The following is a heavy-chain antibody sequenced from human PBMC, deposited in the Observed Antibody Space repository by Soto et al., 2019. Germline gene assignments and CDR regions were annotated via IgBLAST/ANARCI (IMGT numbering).Heavy chain of an antibody. Sequence: EVQLVESGGGLVQPGGSLRLSCAASGFTFSSYSMNWVRQAPGKGLEWVSYISSSSSTIYYADSVKGRFTISRDNAKNSLYLQMNSLRDEDTAVYYCARVAEQWLVVGWFDPWGQGTRVTVSS. CDR2: ISSSSSTI. D-gene: IGHD6-19*01. J-gene: IGHJ5*02. CDR3: ARVAEQWLVVGWFDP. CDR1: GFTFSSYS. V-gene: IGHV3-48*02.